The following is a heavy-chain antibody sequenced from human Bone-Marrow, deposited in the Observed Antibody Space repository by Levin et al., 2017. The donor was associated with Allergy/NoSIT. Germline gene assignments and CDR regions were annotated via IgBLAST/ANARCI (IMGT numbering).Heavy chain of an antibody. J-gene: IGHJ3*02. CDR1: GFNFRSYA. Sequence: GGSLRLSCAASGFNFRSYAMHWVRQGPGKGLEWVALISYDGNNKYYADSVKGRFTISRDDSKNTLYLQMNSLISDDPAVYSCARVGANWCPHRAFDIWGQGTMVTVSS. CDR3: ARVGANWCPHRAFDI. D-gene: IGHD7-27*01. V-gene: IGHV3-30*03. CDR2: ISYDGNNK.